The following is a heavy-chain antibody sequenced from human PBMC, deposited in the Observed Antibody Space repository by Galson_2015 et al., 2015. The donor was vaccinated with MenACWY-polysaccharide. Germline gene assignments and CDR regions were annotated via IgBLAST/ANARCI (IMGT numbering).Heavy chain of an antibody. Sequence: HSGSTNYNPSLKSRVTISVDTSKNQFSLKLSSVTAADTAVYYCAGQVATYNWFDPWGQGTLVTVSS. D-gene: IGHD5-12*01. V-gene: IGHV4-34*13. CDR3: AGQVATYNWFDP. CDR2: HSGST. J-gene: IGHJ5*02.